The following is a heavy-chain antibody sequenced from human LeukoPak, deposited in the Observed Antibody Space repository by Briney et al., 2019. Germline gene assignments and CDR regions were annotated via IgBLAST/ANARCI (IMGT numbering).Heavy chain of an antibody. CDR2: IWYDGSNK. CDR3: ARDPSSDFWSGYPDY. V-gene: IGHV3-33*01. CDR1: GFTFSSYG. J-gene: IGHJ4*02. D-gene: IGHD3-3*01. Sequence: GGSLRLSCAASGFTFSSYGMHWVRQAPGKGLEGVAVIWYDGSNKYYADSVKGRFTISRDNSKNTLYLQMNSLRAEDTAVYYCARDPSSDFWSGYPDYWGQGTLVTVSS.